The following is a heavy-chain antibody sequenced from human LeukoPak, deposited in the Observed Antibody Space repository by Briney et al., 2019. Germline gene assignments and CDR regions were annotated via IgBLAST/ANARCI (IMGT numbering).Heavy chain of an antibody. V-gene: IGHV6-1*01. J-gene: IGHJ4*02. CDR2: TYYRSKWYN. CDR1: GDSVSSNSAA. D-gene: IGHD3-10*01. CDR3: ARSGSGSYAGANYFDY. Sequence: SQTLSLTCAISGDSVSSNSAAWNWIRQSPSRGLEWLRRTYYRSKWYNDYAVSVKSRITINPDTSKNQFSLQLNSVTPEDTAVYYCARSGSGSYAGANYFDYWGRGTLVTVSS.